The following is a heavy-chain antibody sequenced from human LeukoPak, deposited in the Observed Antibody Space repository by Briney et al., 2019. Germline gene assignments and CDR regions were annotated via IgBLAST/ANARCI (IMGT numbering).Heavy chain of an antibody. CDR1: GFTFSSYG. Sequence: PGGSLRLSCAASGFTFSSYGMHWVRQAPGKGLEWVAVIWYDGSNKYYADSVKGRFTISRDNSKNTLYLQMNSLRAEDTAVYYCARESESARYCSSTSCYYVYWGQGTLVTVSS. CDR3: ARESESARYCSSTSCYYVY. D-gene: IGHD2-2*01. CDR2: IWYDGSNK. V-gene: IGHV3-33*01. J-gene: IGHJ4*02.